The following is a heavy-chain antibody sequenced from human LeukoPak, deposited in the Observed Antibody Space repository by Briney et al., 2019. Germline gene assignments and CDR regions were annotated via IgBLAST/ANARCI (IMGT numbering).Heavy chain of an antibody. V-gene: IGHV3-23*01. CDR3: AKYISGYAPNFDY. J-gene: IGHJ4*02. D-gene: IGHD6-19*01. CDR1: GFTFSSYA. CDR2: ISDSGSTT. Sequence: RGSLRLSCAASGFTFSSYAMTWVRQAPGKGLEWVSVISDSGSTTHYADSVQGRFIISRDNSENTLYLHMDSLRAEDTAVYYCAKYISGYAPNFDYWGQGTLVTVSS.